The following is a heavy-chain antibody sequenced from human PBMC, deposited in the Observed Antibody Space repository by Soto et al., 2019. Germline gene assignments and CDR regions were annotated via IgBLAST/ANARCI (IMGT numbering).Heavy chain of an antibody. CDR1: GGSISSYY. V-gene: IGHV4-34*01. J-gene: IGHJ6*02. Sequence: SETLSLTCTVSGGSISSYYWSWIRQPPGKGLEWIGEINHSGSTNYNPSLKSRVTISVDASKNQFSLKLSSVTAADTAVYYCARCRVTPRDYYGMDVWGQGTTVTVSS. D-gene: IGHD2-15*01. CDR3: ARCRVTPRDYYGMDV. CDR2: INHSGST.